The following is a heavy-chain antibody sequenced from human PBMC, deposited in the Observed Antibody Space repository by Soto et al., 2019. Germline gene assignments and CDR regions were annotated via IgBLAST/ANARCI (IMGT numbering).Heavy chain of an antibody. CDR3: ARASRLRYFDWFPGAFDI. CDR2: IYYSGST. CDR1: GGSISSGGYY. V-gene: IGHV4-31*03. Sequence: PSETLSLTCTVSGGSISSGGYYWSWIRQHPGKGLEWIGYIYYSGSTYYNPSLKSRVTISVDTSKNQFSLKLSSVTAADTAVYYCARASRLRYFDWFPGAFDIWGQGTMVTVSS. D-gene: IGHD3-9*01. J-gene: IGHJ3*02.